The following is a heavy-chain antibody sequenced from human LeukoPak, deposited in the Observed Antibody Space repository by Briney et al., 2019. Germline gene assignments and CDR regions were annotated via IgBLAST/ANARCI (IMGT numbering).Heavy chain of an antibody. Sequence: GGSLRLSCAASGVNFSSYWMSWVRQAPGKGLEWVANIKQDGSEKYYVDSVKGRFTISRDNDKNSLFLQMTSLRAEDTAVYYCARVGGRYSPLGYWGQGTLVTVSS. D-gene: IGHD3-16*02. CDR3: ARVGGRYSPLGY. J-gene: IGHJ4*02. V-gene: IGHV3-7*01. CDR2: IKQDGSEK. CDR1: GVNFSSYW.